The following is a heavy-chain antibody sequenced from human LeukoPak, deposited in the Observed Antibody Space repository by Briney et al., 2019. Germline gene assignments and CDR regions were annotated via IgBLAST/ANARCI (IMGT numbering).Heavy chain of an antibody. Sequence: PGGSLRLSCAASGFTFINYAMTWVRQAPGKGLEWVSLIIGSSGATFYADSVKGRFTISRDNSKNTLNLQMNSLRAEDTAVYYCAKGAYDYVEIGYFDSWGQGTLVTVSS. D-gene: IGHD5-12*01. V-gene: IGHV3-23*01. CDR2: IIGSSGAT. J-gene: IGHJ4*02. CDR1: GFTFINYA. CDR3: AKGAYDYVEIGYFDS.